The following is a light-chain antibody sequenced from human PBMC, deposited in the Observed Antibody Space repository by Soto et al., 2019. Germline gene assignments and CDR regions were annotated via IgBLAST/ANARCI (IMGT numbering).Light chain of an antibody. Sequence: EIVLTQSPGTLSLSPGERATLSCRASQSVSSTYLAWYQQRPGQAPRLLIYGASSRATGIPDRFRGSGSGTDFTLTISRLEPEDFAVYYCQQYAGSPLAFGGGTKVEIK. CDR2: GAS. V-gene: IGKV3-20*01. J-gene: IGKJ4*01. CDR1: QSVSSTY. CDR3: QQYAGSPLA.